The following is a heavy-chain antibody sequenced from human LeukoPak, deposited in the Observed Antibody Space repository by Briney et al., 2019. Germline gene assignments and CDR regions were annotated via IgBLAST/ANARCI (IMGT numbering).Heavy chain of an antibody. CDR1: GFTFSSYG. J-gene: IGHJ4*02. V-gene: IGHV3-30*02. CDR3: AKDHSSGWYYFDY. CDR2: IRYDGSNK. D-gene: IGHD6-19*01. Sequence: GGSLRLSCAASGFTFSSYGMHWVRQAPGKGLEGVAFIRYDGSNKYYADSVKGRFTISRDNSKNTLYLQMNSLRAEDTAVYYCAKDHSSGWYYFDYWGQGTLVTVSS.